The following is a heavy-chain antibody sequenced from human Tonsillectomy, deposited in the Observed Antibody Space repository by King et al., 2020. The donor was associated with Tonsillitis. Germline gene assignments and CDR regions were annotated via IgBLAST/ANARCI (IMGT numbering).Heavy chain of an antibody. D-gene: IGHD6-19*01. J-gene: IGHJ4*02. CDR2: ISNSGGNT. V-gene: IGHV3-23*04. CDR3: AKDGHSSGWYYFDY. Sequence: VQLVESGGGLVQPGGSLRLSCAASGFTFSSYAMSGVRQAPGKGLGWVSGISNSGGNTYYADSVKGRFTISRDNSKKTLYLQMNSLRAGDTAAYYCAKDGHSSGWYYFDYWGQGTLVTVSS. CDR1: GFTFSSYA.